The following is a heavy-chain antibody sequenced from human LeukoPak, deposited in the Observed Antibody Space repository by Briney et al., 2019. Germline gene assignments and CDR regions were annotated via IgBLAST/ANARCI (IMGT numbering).Heavy chain of an antibody. CDR3: TRQRPQTGTFDY. J-gene: IGHJ4*02. V-gene: IGHV3-73*01. CDR1: GFSFSDSP. D-gene: IGHD3-9*01. CDR2: VRDRATSYAT. Sequence: GGSLKLSCAASGFSFSDSPMHWVRQASGKGLEWVGRVRDRATSYATGYAASVEGRFTISRDDSENTAYLQMNSLIIEDTAVYYCTRQRPQTGTFDYWGQGVLVTVSS.